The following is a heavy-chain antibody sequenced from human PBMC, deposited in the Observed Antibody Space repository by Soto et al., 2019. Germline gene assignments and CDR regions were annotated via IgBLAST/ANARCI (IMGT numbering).Heavy chain of an antibody. CDR1: GGSVSSGSYY. CDR3: AREYHYDSSGDAFDI. J-gene: IGHJ3*02. Sequence: QVQLQESGPGLVKPSETLSLTCTVSGGSVSSGSYYWSWIRQPPGEGLEWIGYIYYRGSTNYNPSLKSRGTISVETSKSQFSLKLSSVTAADTAVDYCAREYHYDSSGDAFDIWGQGTMVTVSS. V-gene: IGHV4-61*01. D-gene: IGHD3-22*01. CDR2: IYYRGST.